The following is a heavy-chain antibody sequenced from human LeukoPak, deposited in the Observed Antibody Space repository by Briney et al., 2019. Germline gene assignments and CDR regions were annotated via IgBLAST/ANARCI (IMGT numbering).Heavy chain of an antibody. Sequence: ASVEVSCKTSGYPFTTWEINWVRQAAGQGLEWMGWVHPDSGNTAYAQKFQGRVTMTRDTSISTAYMELSGLRSDGTAVYFCARGPRNDPWGQGTLVTVSS. J-gene: IGHJ5*02. V-gene: IGHV1-8*01. D-gene: IGHD1-14*01. CDR3: ARGPRNDP. CDR2: VHPDSGNT. CDR1: GYPFTTWE.